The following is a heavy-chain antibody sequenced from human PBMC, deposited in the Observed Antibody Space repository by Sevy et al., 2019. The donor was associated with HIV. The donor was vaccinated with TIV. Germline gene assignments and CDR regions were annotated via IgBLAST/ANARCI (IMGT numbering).Heavy chain of an antibody. Sequence: SETLSLTCTVSGGSITSLFWNWIRQPPGKGLEWMANIYYNGHTNYNPSLKSRVTISLDTSKNQFSLRLSSVTAADTAMYYCAGENAWGRGYSWGQGTLVTVSS. CDR3: AGENAWGRGYS. CDR1: GGSITSLF. J-gene: IGHJ4*02. CDR2: IYYNGHT. V-gene: IGHV4-59*08. D-gene: IGHD1-26*01.